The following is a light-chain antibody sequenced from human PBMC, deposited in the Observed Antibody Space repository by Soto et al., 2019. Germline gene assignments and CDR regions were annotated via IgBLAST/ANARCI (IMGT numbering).Light chain of an antibody. CDR1: QSVSSNY. CDR3: QQYDSSPIT. V-gene: IGKV3-20*01. Sequence: EIVLTQSPGTLSLSPGERATLSCRASQSVSSNYLAWYRQRPGQAPRLLIYGASSRATGIPDRFSGSGSGTDFTLTISRLEPEDFAVYYCQQYDSSPITCGQGTRLEIK. J-gene: IGKJ5*01. CDR2: GAS.